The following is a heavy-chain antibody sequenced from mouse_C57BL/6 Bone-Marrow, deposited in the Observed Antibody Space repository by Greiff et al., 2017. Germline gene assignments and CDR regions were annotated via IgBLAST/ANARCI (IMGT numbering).Heavy chain of an antibody. CDR1: GFNIKDYY. J-gene: IGHJ1*03. D-gene: IGHD1-1*01. Sequence: EVQRVESGAELVKPGASVKLSCTASGFNIKDYYMHWVKQRTEQGLEWIGRIDPEDGETKYAPKFQGKATITADTSSNTAYLQLSSLTSEDTAVYYCARPITTVVATDWYFDVWGTGTTVTVSS. CDR3: ARPITTVVATDWYFDV. V-gene: IGHV14-2*01. CDR2: IDPEDGET.